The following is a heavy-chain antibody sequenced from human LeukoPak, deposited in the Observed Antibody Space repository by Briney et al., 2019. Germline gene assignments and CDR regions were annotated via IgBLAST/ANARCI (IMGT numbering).Heavy chain of an antibody. CDR3: SEIEMATVTI. CDR2: IYYSGST. CDR1: GGSISSYY. Sequence: SETLSLTCTVSGGSISSYYWSWIRQPPGKGLEWIGYIYYSGSTNYNPSLKSRVTISVDTSKNQFSLKLSSVTAADTAVYYCSEIEMATVTIWGQGTMVTVSS. D-gene: IGHD5-24*01. J-gene: IGHJ3*02. V-gene: IGHV4-59*12.